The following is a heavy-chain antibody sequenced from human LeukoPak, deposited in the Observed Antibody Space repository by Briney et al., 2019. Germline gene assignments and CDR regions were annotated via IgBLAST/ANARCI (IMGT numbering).Heavy chain of an antibody. D-gene: IGHD3-16*01. J-gene: IGHJ5*02. Sequence: GGSLRLSCAASGFTFSSYAMSWVRPAPGKGLEWVSAISGSGGSTYYADSVKGRFTISRDNSKNTLYLQMNSLRAEDTAVYYCAKDRLGVLGGNWFDPWGQGTLVTVSS. CDR3: AKDRLGVLGGNWFDP. CDR2: ISGSGGST. V-gene: IGHV3-23*01. CDR1: GFTFSSYA.